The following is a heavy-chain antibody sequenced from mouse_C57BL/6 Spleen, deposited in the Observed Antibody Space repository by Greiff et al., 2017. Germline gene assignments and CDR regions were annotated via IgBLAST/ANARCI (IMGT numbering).Heavy chain of an antibody. J-gene: IGHJ4*01. CDR1: GYTFTDYW. V-gene: IGHV1-64*01. Sequence: VKLQQPGAELVKPGASVTLSCKASGYTFTDYWMHWVKQRPGQGLEWIGMIHPNSGSTNYNEKFKSKATLTGDKSSSTANMLFSSLTSENSAVTAWARIGDYPPYYYSFDYWGQGTSVTVSS. D-gene: IGHD2-4*01. CDR3: ARIGDYPPYYYSFDY. CDR2: IHPNSGST.